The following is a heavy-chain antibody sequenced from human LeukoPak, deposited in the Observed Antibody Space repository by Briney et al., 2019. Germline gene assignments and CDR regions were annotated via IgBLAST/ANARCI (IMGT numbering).Heavy chain of an antibody. D-gene: IGHD7-27*01. V-gene: IGHV1-69*04. J-gene: IGHJ4*02. CDR2: IIPILGIA. CDR3: ARHRLGNFDY. CDR1: GGTFSSYA. Sequence: GASVKVSCKASGGTFSSYAISWVRQAPGQGLEWMGRIIPILGIANYAQKFQGRVTITAGKSTSTAYMELSSLRSEDTAVYYCARHRLGNFDYWGQGTLVTVSS.